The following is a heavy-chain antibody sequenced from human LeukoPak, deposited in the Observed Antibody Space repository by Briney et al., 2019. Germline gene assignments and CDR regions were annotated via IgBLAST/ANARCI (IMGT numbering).Heavy chain of an antibody. CDR3: ARGGDYGGKSETDY. J-gene: IGHJ4*02. D-gene: IGHD4-23*01. Sequence: PSQTLSLTCTVSGGSISSGDYYWGWIRQPPGKGLEWIGYIYYSGSTYYNPSLKCRVTISVDTSKNQFSLKLSSVTAADTAVYYCARGGDYGGKSETDYWGQGTLVTVSS. CDR2: IYYSGST. V-gene: IGHV4-30-4*08. CDR1: GGSISSGDYY.